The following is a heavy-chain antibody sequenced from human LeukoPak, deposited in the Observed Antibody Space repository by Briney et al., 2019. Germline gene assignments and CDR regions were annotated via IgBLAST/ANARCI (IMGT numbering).Heavy chain of an antibody. CDR3: ARDESGMVATIGFDY. Sequence: GGSLRLFCAACGFPFRRYAMHWVRQAPGKGLEWVADISYDGSNKYYADSVKGRFTISRDNSKNTLYLQMNSLRAEDTALYYCARDESGMVATIGFDYWGQGTLVTVSS. J-gene: IGHJ4*02. D-gene: IGHD5-12*01. CDR2: ISYDGSNK. CDR1: GFPFRRYA. V-gene: IGHV3-30*01.